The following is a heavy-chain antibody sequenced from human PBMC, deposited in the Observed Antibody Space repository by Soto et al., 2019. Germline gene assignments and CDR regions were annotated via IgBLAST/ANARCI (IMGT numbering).Heavy chain of an antibody. D-gene: IGHD3-10*01. J-gene: IGHJ5*02. CDR2: IYHSGST. Sequence: SLTCAVSGGSISSSNWWSWVRQPPGKGLEWIGEIYHSGSTNYNPSLKSRVTISVDKSKNQFSLKLSSVTAADTAVYYCARDGAEGVRGEFWFDPWGQRPLVTVSS. V-gene: IGHV4-4*02. CDR3: ARDGAEGVRGEFWFDP. CDR1: GGSISSSNW.